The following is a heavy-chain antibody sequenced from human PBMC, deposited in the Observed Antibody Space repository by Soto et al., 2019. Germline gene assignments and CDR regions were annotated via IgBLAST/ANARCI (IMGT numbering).Heavy chain of an antibody. J-gene: IGHJ4*02. V-gene: IGHV3-30*03. CDR2: ISYDGSNK. Sequence: ESGGGVVQPGRSLRLSCAASGFTFSSYGMHWVRQAPGKGLEWVAVISYDGSNKYYADSVKGRFTISRDNSKNTLYLQMNSLRAEDTAVYYCARGGAPKGDYFDYWGQGTLVTVSS. CDR3: ARGGAPKGDYFDY. CDR1: GFTFSSYG. D-gene: IGHD1-26*01.